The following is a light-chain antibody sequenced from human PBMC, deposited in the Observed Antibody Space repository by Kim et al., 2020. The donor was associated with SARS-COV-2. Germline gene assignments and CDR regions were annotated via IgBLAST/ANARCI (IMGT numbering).Light chain of an antibody. CDR2: EAS. J-gene: IGKJ5*01. Sequence: DIQMTQSPSTLSASVGDTVTITCRASQCISGWLAWYQQKPGKAPTLLIYEASSLESGVPSRFSGSGPGTEFTLTINSLQPDDFATYYCQHYNSYSVTFGQGTRLEIK. V-gene: IGKV1-5*03. CDR1: QCISGW. CDR3: QHYNSYSVT.